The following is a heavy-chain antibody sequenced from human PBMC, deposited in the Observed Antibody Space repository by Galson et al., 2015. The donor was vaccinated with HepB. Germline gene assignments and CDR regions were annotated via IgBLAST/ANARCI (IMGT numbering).Heavy chain of an antibody. CDR1: GGTFSSYA. CDR3: ARSSLRITMIVNDAFDI. J-gene: IGHJ3*02. D-gene: IGHD3-22*01. V-gene: IGHV1-69*01. Sequence: CKASGGTFSSYAISWVRQAPGQGLEWMGGIIPIFGTANYAQKFQGRVTITADESTSTAYMELSSLRSEDTAVYYCARSSLRITMIVNDAFDIWGQGTLVTVSS. CDR2: IIPIFGTA.